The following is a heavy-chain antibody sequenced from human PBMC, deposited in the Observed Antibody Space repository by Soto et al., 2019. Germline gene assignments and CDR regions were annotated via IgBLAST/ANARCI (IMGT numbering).Heavy chain of an antibody. J-gene: IGHJ4*02. CDR2: IYSHGDT. Sequence: EVRLVETGGDLIQPGGSLRLSCAVSGFTVSNNYMYWVRQPPGKGLEWVSLIYSHGDTRYADSVRGRFTVSRDNSKNTLYLQMNGLRSEDTAVYYCARKTDSGGNGGFWGQGTLVTVSS. CDR1: GFTVSNNY. V-gene: IGHV3-53*05. D-gene: IGHD2-15*01. CDR3: ARKTDSGGNGGF.